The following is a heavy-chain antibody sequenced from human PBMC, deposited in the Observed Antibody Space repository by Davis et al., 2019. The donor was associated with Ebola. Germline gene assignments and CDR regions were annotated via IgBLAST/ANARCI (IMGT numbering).Heavy chain of an antibody. D-gene: IGHD2-8*01. Sequence: SGPTLVKPTQTLTLTCTFPGFSLRTRGMGVGWIRQPPGKALECLGFIFWDDDRPYSPSLKSRLTIPKDTSNNQVVLTMTNMDPADTATYYCTRLAYTNGWFYFDSWGQGSLVTVSS. V-gene: IGHV2-5*02. CDR1: GFSLRTRGMG. J-gene: IGHJ4*02. CDR2: IFWDDDR. CDR3: TRLAYTNGWFYFDS.